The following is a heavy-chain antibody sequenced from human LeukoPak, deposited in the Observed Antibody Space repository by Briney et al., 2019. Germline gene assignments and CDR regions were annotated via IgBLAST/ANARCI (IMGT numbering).Heavy chain of an antibody. CDR3: ARGRFCAIGNCYLDY. CDR2: TRPDGRDK. D-gene: IGHD4-23*01. V-gene: IGHV3-7*01. CDR1: GYTFSDYW. Sequence: GGSLRLSCAGSGYTFSDYWMSWVRQTPGKGLERVANTRPDGRDKYYVDSVKGRFTISRDNAKGSLYLQMNSLRAEDTALYYCARGRFCAIGNCYLDYWGQGTLVTVTS. J-gene: IGHJ4*02.